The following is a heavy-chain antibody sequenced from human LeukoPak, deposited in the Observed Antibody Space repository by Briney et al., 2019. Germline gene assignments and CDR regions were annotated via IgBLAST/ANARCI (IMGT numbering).Heavy chain of an antibody. D-gene: IGHD6-6*01. J-gene: IGHJ2*01. CDR3: ARGVKIEYSSSSRNWFFDL. CDR2: IFYGGST. CDR1: GGSISSYY. V-gene: IGHV4-59*08. Sequence: SETLSLTCTVSGGSISSYYWSWIWQPRGKGLEWIGYIFYGGSTNYNPSLKSRVTISVDTSKKQFSLKLRSVTAADTAVYYCARGVKIEYSSSSRNWFFDLWGRGTPGTVSS.